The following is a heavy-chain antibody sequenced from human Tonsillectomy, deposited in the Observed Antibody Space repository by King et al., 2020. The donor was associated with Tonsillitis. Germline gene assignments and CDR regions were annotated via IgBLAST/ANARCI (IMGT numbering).Heavy chain of an antibody. CDR2: INPGSGST. Sequence: VQLVESGAEVKKPGTAVKIACTASRYTFINYYMHWVRQAPGQGLEWMGMINPGSGSTNYALEFQGRVTMTADTSTSTVNMEVSSLRFEDTAVYYCARGEAWQDKDAFDYWGQGTLVTVSS. D-gene: IGHD5-12*01. J-gene: IGHJ4*02. CDR1: RYTFINYY. CDR3: ARGEAWQDKDAFDY. V-gene: IGHV1-46*01.